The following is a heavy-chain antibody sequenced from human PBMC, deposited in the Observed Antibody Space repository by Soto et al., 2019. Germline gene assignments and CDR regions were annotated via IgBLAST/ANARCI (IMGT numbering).Heavy chain of an antibody. V-gene: IGHV3-21*01. CDR3: ARVTDYDFWSGFPDDAFDI. Sequence: GGSLRLSCAASGFTFRSYSMNWVRQAPGKGLEWVSSISSSSSYIYYADSVKGRFTISRDNAKNSLYLQMNSLRAEDTAVYYCARVTDYDFWSGFPDDAFDIWGQGTMVTVSS. CDR2: ISSSSSYI. J-gene: IGHJ3*02. D-gene: IGHD3-3*01. CDR1: GFTFRSYS.